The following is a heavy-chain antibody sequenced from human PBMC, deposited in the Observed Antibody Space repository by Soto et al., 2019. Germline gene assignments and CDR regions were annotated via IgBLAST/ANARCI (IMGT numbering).Heavy chain of an antibody. CDR3: ARALCSGGSCSHAFDI. J-gene: IGHJ3*02. CDR1: GGTFSSYA. CDR2: ISPIFGTA. V-gene: IGHV1-69*01. Sequence: QVQLVQSGAEVKKPGSSVQVSCKASGGTFSSYAISWVRQAPGQGLEWMGGISPIFGTANYAQKFQGRVTITADESTSTAYMELSSLRSEDTAVYYCARALCSGGSCSHAFDIWGQGTMVTVSS. D-gene: IGHD2-15*01.